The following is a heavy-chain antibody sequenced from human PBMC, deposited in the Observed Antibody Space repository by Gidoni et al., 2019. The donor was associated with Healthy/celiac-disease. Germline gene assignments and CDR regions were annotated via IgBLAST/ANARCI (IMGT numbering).Heavy chain of an antibody. J-gene: IGHJ6*02. CDR3: AKDPIRAVGHRLLYYYYGMDV. Sequence: QVQLVESGGGVVQPGRSLRLSCAASGFTFNSYAMPWVRQAPGQGLEWVAVISYDGSNKYYVDSVKGRFTVSRDNSKNTLFLQMNSLRAEDTAVYYCAKDPIRAVGHRLLYYYYGMDVWGQGTTVTVSS. V-gene: IGHV3-30*18. D-gene: IGHD6-13*01. CDR2: ISYDGSNK. CDR1: GFTFNSYA.